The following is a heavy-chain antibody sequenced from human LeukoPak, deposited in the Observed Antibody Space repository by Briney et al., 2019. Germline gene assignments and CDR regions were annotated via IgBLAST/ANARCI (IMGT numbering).Heavy chain of an antibody. CDR2: FDPEDGET. CDR3: ATYRITMVRGVILKGNWFDP. Sequence: ASVKVSCKVSGYTLTELSMHWVRLAPGKGLEWMGGFDPEDGETIYAQKFQGRVTMTEDTSTDTAYMELSSLRSEDTAVYYCATYRITMVRGVILKGNWFDPWGQGTLVTVSS. D-gene: IGHD3-10*01. V-gene: IGHV1-24*01. J-gene: IGHJ5*02. CDR1: GYTLTELS.